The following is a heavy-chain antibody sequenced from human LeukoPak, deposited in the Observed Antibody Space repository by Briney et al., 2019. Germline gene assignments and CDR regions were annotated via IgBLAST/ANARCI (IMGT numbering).Heavy chain of an antibody. J-gene: IGHJ4*02. CDR3: ARAYSGSYSPFDY. D-gene: IGHD1-26*01. V-gene: IGHV4-59*01. Sequence: SETLSLTCTVSGGSISSYYWSWIRQPPGKGLEWIGYIYYSGSTNYNPSLKSRVTISVDTSKNQFSLKLSSVTAADTAVYYCARAYSGSYSPFDYWGQGTQVTVSS. CDR2: IYYSGST. CDR1: GGSISSYY.